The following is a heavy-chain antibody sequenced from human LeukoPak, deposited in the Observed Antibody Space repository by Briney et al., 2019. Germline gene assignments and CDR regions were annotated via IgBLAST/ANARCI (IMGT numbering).Heavy chain of an antibody. CDR1: GFTFSSYA. CDR2: ISYDGSNK. V-gene: IGHV3-30-3*01. D-gene: IGHD6-6*01. CDR3: ARLAPRETLDI. Sequence: GGSLRLSCAASGFTFSSYAMHWVRQAPGKGLEWVAVISYDGSNKYYADSVKGRFTISRDNSKNTLYLQMNSLRAEDTAVYYCARLAPRETLDIWGQGTMVTVSS. J-gene: IGHJ3*02.